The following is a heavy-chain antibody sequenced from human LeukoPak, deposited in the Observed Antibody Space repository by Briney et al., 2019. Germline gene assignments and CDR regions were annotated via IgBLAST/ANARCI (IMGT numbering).Heavy chain of an antibody. J-gene: IGHJ4*02. CDR1: GYTFTGYY. D-gene: IGHD3-22*01. Sequence: ASVKVSCKASGYTFTGYYIHWVRQAPGQGLEWMGGIIPIFGTANYAQKFQGRVTITADESTSTAYMELSSLRSEDTAVYYCARGGGDDSSVGRFDYWGQGTLVTVSS. V-gene: IGHV1-69*13. CDR3: ARGGGDDSSVGRFDY. CDR2: IIPIFGTA.